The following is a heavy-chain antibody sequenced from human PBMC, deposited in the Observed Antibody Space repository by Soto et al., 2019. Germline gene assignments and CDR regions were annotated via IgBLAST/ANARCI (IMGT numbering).Heavy chain of an antibody. CDR1: GYSFTSYW. CDR2: IYPGDSDT. CDR3: ARTLRMVAAVVWPTIDY. D-gene: IGHD2-15*01. Sequence: GESLKISCKGSGYSFTSYWIGWVRQMPGKGLEWMGIIYPGDSDTRYSPSFQGQVTISADKSISTAYLQWSSLKASDTAMYYCARTLRMVAAVVWPTIDYWGQGTLVTVSS. J-gene: IGHJ4*02. V-gene: IGHV5-51*01.